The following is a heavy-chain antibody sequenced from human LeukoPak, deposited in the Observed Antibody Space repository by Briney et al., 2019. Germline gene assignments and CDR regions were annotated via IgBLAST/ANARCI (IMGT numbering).Heavy chain of an antibody. Sequence: GGSLRLSCAASGFTFSSYWMHWVRQVPGKGLVWVSRIKSDGSSTTYADSVRGRFTISRDNAKNTLYLQMNSLRAEDTAVYYCARGATGYDYNYFDYWGQGTLVSVSS. CDR3: ARGATGYDYNYFDY. CDR2: IKSDGSST. V-gene: IGHV3-74*01. CDR1: GFTFSSYW. J-gene: IGHJ4*02. D-gene: IGHD5-12*01.